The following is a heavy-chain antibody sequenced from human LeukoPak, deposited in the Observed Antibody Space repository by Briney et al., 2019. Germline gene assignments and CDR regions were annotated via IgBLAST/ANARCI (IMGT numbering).Heavy chain of an antibody. CDR1: GYPFTHYY. CDR3: ARALPMFRGLTSWDY. Sequence: ASVKVSCKASGYPFTHYYTHWVRQAPGQGLEWMGWINPNSGGTNYAQKFQGRVTMTRGTSISTAYVELSSLRSDDTAVYYCARALPMFRGLTSWDYWGQGTLVIVSS. J-gene: IGHJ4*02. V-gene: IGHV1-2*02. CDR2: INPNSGGT. D-gene: IGHD3-10*01.